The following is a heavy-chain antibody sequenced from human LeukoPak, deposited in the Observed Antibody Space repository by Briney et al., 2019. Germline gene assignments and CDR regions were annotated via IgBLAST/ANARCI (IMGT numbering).Heavy chain of an antibody. CDR1: GGSISSGSYY. CDR2: IYTSGST. J-gene: IGHJ3*02. CDR3: ASGRFLEWLFPDAFDI. D-gene: IGHD3-3*01. V-gene: IGHV4-61*02. Sequence: SETLSLTCTVSGGSISSGSYYWSWVRQPAGKGLEWIGRIYTSGSTNYNPSLKRRVTISVDTSKNQFSLKLSSVTAADTAVYYCASGRFLEWLFPDAFDIWGQGTMVTVSS.